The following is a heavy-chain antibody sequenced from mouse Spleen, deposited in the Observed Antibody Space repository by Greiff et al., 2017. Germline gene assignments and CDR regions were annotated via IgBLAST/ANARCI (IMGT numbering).Heavy chain of an antibody. CDR2: IGNKANGYTT. CDR3: ASRLDGYYWYFDV. J-gene: IGHJ1*02. CDR1: GFTFTDHY. V-gene: IGHV7-3*01. D-gene: IGHD2-3*01. Sequence: EVHLVESGGGVVQPGGSLSLSCTGSGFTFTDHYMSWVRQPPGKAPEWLGFIGNKANGYTTEYNPSVKGRFTISRDNYQSILYLQMNALRAEDSATYYCASRLDGYYWYFDVWGAGTTVTVSS.